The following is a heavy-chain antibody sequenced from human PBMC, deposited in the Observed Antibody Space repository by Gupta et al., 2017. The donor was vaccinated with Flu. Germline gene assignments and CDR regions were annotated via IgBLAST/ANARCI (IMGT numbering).Heavy chain of an antibody. CDR2: IRSKANNYAT. Sequence: EVRLVQSGGGFVQPGGSLKLSCAASGFTFRNSAMHWVRQASGKGLEWIGRIRSKANNYATEYIASVEGRFTISRDDSTYKKYLQMSSLKTEDTAVDDCAHLPTATGNRDHWGRGTLVSVSS. CDR1: GFTFRNSA. CDR3: AHLPTATGNRDH. D-gene: IGHD5-12*01. V-gene: IGHV3-73*02. J-gene: IGHJ2*01.